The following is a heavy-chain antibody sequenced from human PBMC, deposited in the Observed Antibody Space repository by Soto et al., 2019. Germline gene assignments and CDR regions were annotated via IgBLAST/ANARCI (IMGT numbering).Heavy chain of an antibody. CDR3: ARLEGLATISYYFDF. J-gene: IGHJ4*02. CDR1: GGSVSSSNYY. V-gene: IGHV4-39*01. D-gene: IGHD3-9*01. CDR2: IYYSGNT. Sequence: QLQLQESGPGLVKPSETLSLTCIVSGGSVSSSNYYWGWVRQSPGKGLEWLGSIYYSGNTYYNPSLARRVTISLEKSNNEFSLKVISVTAADTAVYYCARLEGLATISYYFDFWGQGSLVTVSS.